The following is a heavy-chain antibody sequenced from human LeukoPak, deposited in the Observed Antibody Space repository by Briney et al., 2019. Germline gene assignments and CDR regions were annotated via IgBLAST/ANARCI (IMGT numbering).Heavy chain of an antibody. J-gene: IGHJ4*02. Sequence: GGSLRLSCAASGFTFSSYWMSWVRQAPGKGLEWVANIKQDRSEKYYVDSVRGRFTISRDNAKNSLYLQMNSLRAEDTAVYYCARDFTAVAGAVDYWGQGTLVTVSS. D-gene: IGHD6-19*01. CDR2: IKQDRSEK. CDR3: ARDFTAVAGAVDY. V-gene: IGHV3-7*01. CDR1: GFTFSSYW.